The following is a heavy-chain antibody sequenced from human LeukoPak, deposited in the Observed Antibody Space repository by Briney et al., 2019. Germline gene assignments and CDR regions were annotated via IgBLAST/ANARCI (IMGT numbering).Heavy chain of an antibody. J-gene: IGHJ3*02. CDR1: GFIFSNYA. CDR2: ISKDGSMK. V-gene: IGHV3-30*04. Sequence: AGGSLRLSCAASGFIFSNYAMDWVRQAPGKGLEWVAVISKDGSMKYYADSVKGRFTVSRDNSNNTVYLQMNGLKTEDTAVYYCAGESFDIWGQGTMVTVSS. CDR3: AGESFDI.